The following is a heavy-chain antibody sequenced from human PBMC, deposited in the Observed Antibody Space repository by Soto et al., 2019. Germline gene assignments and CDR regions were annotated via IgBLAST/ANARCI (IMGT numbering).Heavy chain of an antibody. Sequence: QVPLVQSGAEVKKPGASVKVSCKASGFTFTNYFFHWVRQAPRQGLEWMGIISPYDGSANYVQRLQGRITMTNDTSTSTVYMELSSLRSEDTAVYYCARGNGRGSSGLYYYYGMDVWGHGTTVTVSS. CDR1: GFTFTNYF. J-gene: IGHJ6*02. CDR2: ISPYDGSA. V-gene: IGHV1-46*01. CDR3: ARGNGRGSSGLYYYYGMDV. D-gene: IGHD6-25*01.